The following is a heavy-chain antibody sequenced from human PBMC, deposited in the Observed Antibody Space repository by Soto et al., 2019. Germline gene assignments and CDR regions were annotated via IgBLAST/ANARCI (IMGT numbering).Heavy chain of an antibody. CDR1: GFTFSSYA. V-gene: IGHV3-30-3*01. Sequence: QVQLVQSGGDVVQPGRSLRLSCAASGFTFSSYAMHWVRQAPGKGLEWVAVISYDGNNKYYADSVKGRFTISRDNSKNTLYLQMNGLTSEDMAVYYCARVGDEVELVYWGQGTLVTVSS. CDR3: ARVGDEVELVY. D-gene: IGHD3-10*01. CDR2: ISYDGNNK. J-gene: IGHJ4*02.